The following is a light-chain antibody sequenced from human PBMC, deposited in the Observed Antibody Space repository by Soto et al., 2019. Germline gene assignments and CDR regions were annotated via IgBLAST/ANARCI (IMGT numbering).Light chain of an antibody. V-gene: IGKV3-11*01. CDR1: QSVSTY. Sequence: EIVLTQSPATLSLSPGERATLSCRASQSVSTYLAWYQQQPGQAPRLLIYDASNRATGVPARFSGSGSGTDFTLPISNLEPEDFAVYYCQQRTNWPPFTFGPGTKVDIK. CDR3: QQRTNWPPFT. J-gene: IGKJ3*01. CDR2: DAS.